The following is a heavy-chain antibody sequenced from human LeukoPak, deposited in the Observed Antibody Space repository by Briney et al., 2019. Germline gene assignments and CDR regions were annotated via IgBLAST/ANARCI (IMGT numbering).Heavy chain of an antibody. J-gene: IGHJ6*02. CDR1: GFTFSSYA. D-gene: IGHD6-19*01. V-gene: IGHV3-30-3*01. CDR2: ISYDGSNK. Sequence: GGSLRLSCAASGFTFSSYAMHWVRQAPGKGLEWVAVISYDGSNKYYADSVKGRFTISRDNSKNTLYLQMNSLRAEDTAVYYCAKVQEAGTAYYYGMDVWGQGTTVTVSS. CDR3: AKVQEAGTAYYYGMDV.